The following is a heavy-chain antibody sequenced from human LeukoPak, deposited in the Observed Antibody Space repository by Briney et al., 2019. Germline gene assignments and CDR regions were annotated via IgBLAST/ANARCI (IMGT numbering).Heavy chain of an antibody. CDR1: LFTFRSYA. CDR2: ISGSGGSK. Sequence: GCALRLSHAPSLFTFRSYALSWVRPAPPRGLDGVSAISGSGGSKHYADSAKGPFPISRNNSKNTLHLQTNILRAHNPAVYYRSKDYAYFDYWGQGTLVTVSS. V-gene: IGHV3-23*01. D-gene: IGHD3-16*01. CDR3: SKDYAYFDY. J-gene: IGHJ4*02.